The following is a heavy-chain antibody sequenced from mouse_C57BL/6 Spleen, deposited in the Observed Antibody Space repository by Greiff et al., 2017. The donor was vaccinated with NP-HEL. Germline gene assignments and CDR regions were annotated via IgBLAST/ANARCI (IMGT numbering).Heavy chain of an antibody. CDR3: ARSEATGTNYFDY. D-gene: IGHD4-1*02. CDR1: GYSFTGYY. V-gene: IGHV1-42*01. J-gene: IGHJ2*01. CDR2: INPSTGGT. Sequence: EVQLQESGPELVKPGASVKISCKASGYSFTGYYMNWVKQSPEKSLEWIGEINPSTGGTTYNQKFKAKATLTVDKSSSTAYMQLKSLTSEDSAVYYCARSEATGTNYFDYWGQGTTLTVSS.